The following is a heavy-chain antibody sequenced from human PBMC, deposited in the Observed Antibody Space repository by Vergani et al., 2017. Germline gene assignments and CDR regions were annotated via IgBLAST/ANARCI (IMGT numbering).Heavy chain of an antibody. V-gene: IGHV1-2*02. CDR3: ARDGSDCSSXSCYTGGVYNWFDP. CDR1: GYTFTGYY. D-gene: IGHD2-2*02. J-gene: IGHJ5*02. Sequence: QVQLVQSGAEVKKPGASVEVSCKASGYTFTGYYMHWVRQAPGQGLEWMGWINPNSGGTNYAQKFQGRVTMTRDTSISTAYMELSRLRSDDTAVYYCARDGSDCSSXSCYTGGVYNWFDPWGQGTLVTVSS. CDR2: INPNSGGT.